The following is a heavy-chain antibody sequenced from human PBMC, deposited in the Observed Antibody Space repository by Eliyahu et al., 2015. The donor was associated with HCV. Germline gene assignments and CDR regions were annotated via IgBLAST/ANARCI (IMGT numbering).Heavy chain of an antibody. CDR3: AKHLFGVVTPNTY. CDR1: GFXLXSYA. CDR2: ISGSGGST. J-gene: IGHJ4*02. Sequence: EVQLLESGGGLVQPGGSLRXSCAASGFXLXSYAMGWVRQAPGKGLEWVSAISGSGGSTYYADSVKGRFTISRDNSKNTLYLQMNSLRAEDTAVYYCAKHLFGVVTPNTYWGQGTLVTVSS. V-gene: IGHV3-23*01. D-gene: IGHD3-3*01.